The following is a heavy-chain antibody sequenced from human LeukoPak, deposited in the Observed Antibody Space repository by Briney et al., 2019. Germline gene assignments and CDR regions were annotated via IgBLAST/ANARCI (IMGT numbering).Heavy chain of an antibody. Sequence: PGGSLRLSCAASGFTFSDYYMNWIRQAPGKGLEWVSYISGSGSTIYYADSVKGRFTISRDNAKNSLYLQMNSLRAEDTAVYYCSAGEGYYDSSDYYSAWAFNVWGQGTMVTVSS. D-gene: IGHD3-22*01. CDR1: GFTFSDYY. V-gene: IGHV3-11*04. CDR2: ISGSGSTI. J-gene: IGHJ3*01. CDR3: SAGEGYYDSSDYYSAWAFNV.